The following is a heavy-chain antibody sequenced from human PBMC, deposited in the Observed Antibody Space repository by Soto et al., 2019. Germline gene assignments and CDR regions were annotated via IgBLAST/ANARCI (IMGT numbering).Heavy chain of an antibody. CDR3: ARDRGYCSSTSCENAFEI. V-gene: IGHV3-13*04. CDR2: IGVAGDT. CDR1: GFTFSSYD. Sequence: EVQLVESGGGLVQPGGSLRLSCAASGFTFSSYDMYWVRQGAGKGLECVSSIGVAGDTYYAGSVKGRFTISRENAKNSLYLQMDSLRAGDTAVYYCARDRGYCSSTSCENAFEIWGQGTMVTVSS. J-gene: IGHJ3*02. D-gene: IGHD2-2*01.